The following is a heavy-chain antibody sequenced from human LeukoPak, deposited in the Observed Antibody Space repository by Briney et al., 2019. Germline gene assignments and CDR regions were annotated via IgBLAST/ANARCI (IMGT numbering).Heavy chain of an antibody. CDR1: GFSFSTYS. D-gene: IGHD5-18*01. V-gene: IGHV3-21*01. CDR2: TSYSSIYI. Sequence: PGGSLRLSCASSGFSFSTYSMNWVRLAPGKGLEWVSSTSYSSIYIYYADSVKGRFTISRDDAQNSLYLQMNNLRADDTAVYYCARANTNGYTYGNFDYWGQGTLVTVSS. CDR3: ARANTNGYTYGNFDY. J-gene: IGHJ4*02.